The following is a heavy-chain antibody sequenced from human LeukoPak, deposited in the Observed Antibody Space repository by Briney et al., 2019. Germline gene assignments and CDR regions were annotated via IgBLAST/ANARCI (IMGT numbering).Heavy chain of an antibody. J-gene: IGHJ4*02. CDR1: GFTFSSYA. V-gene: IGHV3-23*01. CDR2: ISGSGGST. CDR3: AKELARVVGSLDY. Sequence: VGGLRLSCAASGFTFSSYAMSWVRQAPGKGLEWVSAISGSGGSTYYADSVKGRFTISRDNSKNTLYLQMNSLRAEDTAVYYCAKELARVVGSLDYWGQGTLVTVSS. D-gene: IGHD4-23*01.